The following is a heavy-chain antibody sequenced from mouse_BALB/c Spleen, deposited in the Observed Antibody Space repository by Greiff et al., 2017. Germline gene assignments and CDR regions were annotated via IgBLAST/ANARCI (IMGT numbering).Heavy chain of an antibody. CDR3: ARLGDYGNYFDY. J-gene: IGHJ2*01. CDR2: INPYNGAT. Sequence: EVQLQQSGPELVKPGASVKISCKASGYSFTGYYMHWVKQSHVKSLEWIGRINPYNGATSYNQNFKDKASLTVDKSSSTAYMELHSLTSEDSAVYYCARLGDYGNYFDYWGQGTTLTVSA. CDR1: GYSFTGYY. V-gene: IGHV1-26*01. D-gene: IGHD2-1*01.